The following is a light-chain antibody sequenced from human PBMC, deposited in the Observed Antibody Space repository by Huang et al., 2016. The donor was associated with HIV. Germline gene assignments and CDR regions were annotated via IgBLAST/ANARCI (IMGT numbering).Light chain of an antibody. CDR3: QQYGSSLYT. CDR1: QSVTSSY. CDR2: GAS. Sequence: EIVLTQSPGTLYLSPGERATLSCRASQSVTSSYLAWYQQKPGQAPRLIIYGASSRAAGIPDRLSGSGSGTDFTLTISRLEPEDFAVYYCQQYGSSLYTFGQGTKLEIK. V-gene: IGKV3-20*01. J-gene: IGKJ2*01.